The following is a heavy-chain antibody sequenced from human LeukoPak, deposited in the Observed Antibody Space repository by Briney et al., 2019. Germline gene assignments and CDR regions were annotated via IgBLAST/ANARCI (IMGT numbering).Heavy chain of an antibody. Sequence: SETLSLTCSVSGGSISPYFWSWIRQPPGKGLEWIGYISYSGSTNYNPSLKSRVTISVDTSKNQFSLQLSSVTAADTAAYYCARDDYRGVTNFDPWGQGTLVTVSS. CDR2: ISYSGST. D-gene: IGHD3-10*01. CDR1: GGSISPYF. CDR3: ARDDYRGVTNFDP. J-gene: IGHJ5*02. V-gene: IGHV4-59*01.